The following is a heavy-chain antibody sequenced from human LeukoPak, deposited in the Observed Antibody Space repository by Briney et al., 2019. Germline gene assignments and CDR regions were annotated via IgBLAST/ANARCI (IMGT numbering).Heavy chain of an antibody. V-gene: IGHV1-24*01. Sequence: ASVKVSCKVSGYTLTELSMHWVRQSPGKGLEWRGGFDPEDGETIDAHKFQGRVTMTEYTSTDTAYMELSRLRSEDTAVYYCATVRYDSSGYYHDYWGQGPLVTVSS. D-gene: IGHD3-22*01. J-gene: IGHJ4*02. CDR3: ATVRYDSSGYYHDY. CDR1: GYTLTELS. CDR2: FDPEDGET.